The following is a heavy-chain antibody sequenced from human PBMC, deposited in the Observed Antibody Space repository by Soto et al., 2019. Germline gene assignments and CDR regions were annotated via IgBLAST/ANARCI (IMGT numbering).Heavy chain of an antibody. V-gene: IGHV1-8*01. J-gene: IGHJ6*02. D-gene: IGHD3-3*01. CDR1: GYIFTTYE. CDR2: MNPTSGSA. CDR3: ARAMSIFGVILYAMDV. Sequence: ASVKVSCKASGYIFTTYEINWVRQATGQGLEWMGWMNPTSGSAVYAQKFRGRVTMTRNTSINTAYMELSSLRSDDTAVYSCARAMSIFGVILYAMDVWGQ.